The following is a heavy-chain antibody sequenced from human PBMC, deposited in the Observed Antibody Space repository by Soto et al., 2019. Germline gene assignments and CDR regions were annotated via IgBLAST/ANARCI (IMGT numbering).Heavy chain of an antibody. V-gene: IGHV4-31*03. CDR1: GGSISSGGYY. CDR3: AREEWGYYYCGMDV. Sequence: QVQLQESGPGLVKPSQTLSLTCTVSGGSISSGGYYWSWIRQHPGKGLEWIGHIYYSGSTYYKPSHSSRVTITVETSKNQYTLKLSSVTAADTVVYYGAREEWGYYYCGMDVWGQGTTVTVSS. D-gene: IGHD1-26*01. CDR2: IYYSGST. J-gene: IGHJ6*02.